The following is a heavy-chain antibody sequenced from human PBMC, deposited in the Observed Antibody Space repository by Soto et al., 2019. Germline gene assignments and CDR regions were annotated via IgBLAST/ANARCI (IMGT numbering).Heavy chain of an antibody. J-gene: IGHJ5*02. CDR2: ISAYNGNT. D-gene: IGHD2-15*01. CDR3: GRPGCTHGYCFDP. V-gene: IGHV1-18*01. Sequence: ASVKVSCKASGYTFTSYGSSWGRQAPGRGLEWMGWISAYNGNTNYAQKLQGRVTMNTDTSTSKAYMELRSLRSDDTAGYYCGRPGCTHGYCFDPWGQGTLVTVSS. CDR1: GYTFTSYG.